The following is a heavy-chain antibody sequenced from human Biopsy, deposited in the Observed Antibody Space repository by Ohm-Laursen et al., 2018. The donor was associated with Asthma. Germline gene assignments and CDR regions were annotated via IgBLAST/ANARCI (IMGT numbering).Heavy chain of an antibody. CDR3: ARAVDYSHYYGIDV. Sequence: ASVKASCKTSGYTFNSAGITWVRQAPGQGLEWMGGISVYNGNTKVAQKLQDRVTMITDTSTSTAYMKLRSLRSDDTAVYFCARAVDYSHYYGIDVWGQGTTVTVS. V-gene: IGHV1-18*01. CDR1: GYTFNSAG. CDR2: ISVYNGNT. J-gene: IGHJ6*02. D-gene: IGHD3-10*01.